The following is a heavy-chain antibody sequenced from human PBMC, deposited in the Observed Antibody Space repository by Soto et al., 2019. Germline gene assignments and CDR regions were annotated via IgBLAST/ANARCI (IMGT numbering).Heavy chain of an antibody. V-gene: IGHV4-59*08. CDR3: ARLGGSYAVPHFDY. Sequence: SETLSLTCTVSGGSINRYYWTWIRPPPGKGLEWMGYIYYSGTTTNYNPSLKSRVTLSVDTSKNQFSLKLSSVTAADTAVYYCARLGGSYAVPHFDYWGQGTLVTVSS. J-gene: IGHJ4*02. CDR2: IYYSGTTT. D-gene: IGHD1-26*01. CDR1: GGSINRYY.